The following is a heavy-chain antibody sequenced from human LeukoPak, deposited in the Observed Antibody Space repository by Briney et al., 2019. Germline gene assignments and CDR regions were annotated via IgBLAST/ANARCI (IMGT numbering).Heavy chain of an antibody. Sequence: SETLSLTCAVSGGSISSGGYSWSWIRQPPGKGLEWIGYIYHSGSTYYNPSLKSRVTISVDTSKNQFSLKLSSVTAADTAVYYCARHGTVWIRSNFDYWGQGTLVTVSS. V-gene: IGHV4-30-2*03. J-gene: IGHJ4*02. CDR1: GGSISSGGYS. CDR3: ARHGTVWIRSNFDY. CDR2: IYHSGST. D-gene: IGHD5-18*01.